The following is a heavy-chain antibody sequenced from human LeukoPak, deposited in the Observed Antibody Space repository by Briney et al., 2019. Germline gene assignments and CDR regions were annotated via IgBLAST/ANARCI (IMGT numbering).Heavy chain of an antibody. V-gene: IGHV4-38-2*02. CDR2: IYHSGST. J-gene: IGHJ6*03. CDR1: GYSTSSGYY. CDR3: ARGVGLGYMDV. Sequence: PSETLSLTCTVSGYSTSSGYYWGWIRQPPGKGLEWIGSIYHSGSTYYNPSLKSRVTISVDTSKNQFSLKLSSVTAADTAVYYCARGVGLGYMDVWGKGTTVTVSS. D-gene: IGHD2-15*01.